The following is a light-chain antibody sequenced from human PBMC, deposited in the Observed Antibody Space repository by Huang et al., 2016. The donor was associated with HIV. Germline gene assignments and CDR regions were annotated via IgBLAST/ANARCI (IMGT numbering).Light chain of an antibody. CDR1: QSVSSN. V-gene: IGKV3-15*01. CDR2: GAS. J-gene: IGKJ2*01. CDR3: QQYNNWPPMYT. Sequence: EIVMTQSPATLSVSPGERATLACRASQSVSSNLAWYQQKPGQAPRLLIYGASTRAAGSPARFSGSGSGTEFTLTISSLKSEDFAVYFCQQYNNWPPMYTFGQGTKLVIK.